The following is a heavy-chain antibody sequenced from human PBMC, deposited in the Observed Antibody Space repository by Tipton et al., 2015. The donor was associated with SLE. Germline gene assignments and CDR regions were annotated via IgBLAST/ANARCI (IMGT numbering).Heavy chain of an antibody. V-gene: IGHV4-59*11. CDR1: GDSFSGRY. Sequence: TLSLTCTVSGDSFSGRYWNWIRQPPGKGLEWIGYLYYSGSTNYNPSLKSRVTISGDTSKNQFSLKLSSVTAADTAVYYCARNPGRYWNYERNWYFDLRGRGTLVTVSS. CDR2: LYYSGST. D-gene: IGHD1-7*01. J-gene: IGHJ2*01. CDR3: ARNPGRYWNYERNWYFDL.